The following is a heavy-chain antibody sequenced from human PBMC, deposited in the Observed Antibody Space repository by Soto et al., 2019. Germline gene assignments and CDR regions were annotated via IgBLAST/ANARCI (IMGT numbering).Heavy chain of an antibody. V-gene: IGHV3-30-3*01. CDR1: GFTFSNYA. CDR3: ARDLGNNYGSFAY. CDR2: ISYDGSNK. D-gene: IGHD4-17*01. J-gene: IGHJ4*02. Sequence: LRLSFVASGFTFSNYAMNWVRQAPGKGLEWVAVISYDGSNKYYADSVKGRITISRDNSRNTLYLQMNNLRAEDTAMYYCARDLGNNYGSFAYWGQGTLVTVSS.